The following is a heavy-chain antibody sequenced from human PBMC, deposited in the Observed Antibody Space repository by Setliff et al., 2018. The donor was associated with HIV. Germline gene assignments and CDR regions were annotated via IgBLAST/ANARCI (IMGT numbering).Heavy chain of an antibody. Sequence: PSETLSLTCTVSGGSISSGSYYWSWIRQPAGKGLDWVGHIFTSGSTNYNPSLKSRVTISVDTSKNLFSLKLSSVTAADTAIYYCALLYPYSGYLGYWGQGTLVTVSS. V-gene: IGHV4-61*09. D-gene: IGHD1-26*01. CDR1: GGSISSGSYY. CDR3: ALLYPYSGYLGY. CDR2: IFTSGST. J-gene: IGHJ4*02.